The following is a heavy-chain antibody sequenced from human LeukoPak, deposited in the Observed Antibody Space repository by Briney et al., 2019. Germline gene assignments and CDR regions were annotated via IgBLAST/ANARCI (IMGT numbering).Heavy chain of an antibody. CDR3: ARDLASGDEVA. D-gene: IGHD2-21*01. Sequence: SETLSLTCTVSGGSISSYYWSWIRQPPGKGLEWIGYTYYSGSTNYNPSLKSRVTISVDTSKNQFSLKLSSVTAADTAVYYCARDLASGDEVAWGQGTLVTVSS. CDR1: GGSISSYY. CDR2: TYYSGST. V-gene: IGHV4-59*01. J-gene: IGHJ4*02.